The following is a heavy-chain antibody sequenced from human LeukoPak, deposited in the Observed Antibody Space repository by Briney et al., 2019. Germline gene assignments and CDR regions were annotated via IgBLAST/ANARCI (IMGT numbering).Heavy chain of an antibody. D-gene: IGHD6-19*01. CDR1: GGTFSSYA. V-gene: IGHV1-69*13. Sequence: GASVKVSCKASGGTFSSYAISWVRQAPGQGLEWMGGIIPIFGTANYAQKFQGRVTITADESTSTAYMELSGLRSEDTAVYYCARVDSGWHRYYYYYGMDVWGQGTTVTVSS. CDR3: ARVDSGWHRYYYYYGMDV. J-gene: IGHJ6*02. CDR2: IIPIFGTA.